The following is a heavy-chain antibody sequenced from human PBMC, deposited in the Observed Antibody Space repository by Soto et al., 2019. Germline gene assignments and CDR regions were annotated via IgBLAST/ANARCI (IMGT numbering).Heavy chain of an antibody. CDR3: AKASVPYYDFWSGYYWGYYYYYGMDV. Sequence: LRLSCSASGFTFSSYAMSWVRQASGKGLEWVSAISGSGGSTYYADSVKGRFTISRDNSKNTLYLQMNSLRAEDTAVYYCAKASVPYYDFWSGYYWGYYYYYGMDVWGQGTTVTVSS. CDR2: ISGSGGST. D-gene: IGHD3-3*01. V-gene: IGHV3-23*01. J-gene: IGHJ6*02. CDR1: GFTFSSYA.